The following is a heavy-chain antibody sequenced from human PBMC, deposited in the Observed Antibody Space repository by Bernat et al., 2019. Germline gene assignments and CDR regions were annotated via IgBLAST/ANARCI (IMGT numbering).Heavy chain of an antibody. CDR1: GGSISSSSYY. CDR3: AKDMRQQLAPFGDYGMDV. V-gene: IGHV4-39*02. D-gene: IGHD6-13*01. Sequence: QLQLQESGPGLVKPSETLSLTCTVSGGSISSSSYYWGWIRQSPGKGLEWIGSIYYSGSTYYNPSLKSRVTISVDTSKNQFSLKLSSVTAADTAVYYCAKDMRQQLAPFGDYGMDVWGQGTTVTVSS. CDR2: IYYSGST. J-gene: IGHJ6*02.